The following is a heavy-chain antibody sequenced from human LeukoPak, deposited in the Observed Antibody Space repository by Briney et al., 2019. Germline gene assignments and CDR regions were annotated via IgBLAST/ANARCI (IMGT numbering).Heavy chain of an antibody. J-gene: IGHJ5*02. D-gene: IGHD2-8*01. V-gene: IGHV3-30*02. Sequence: GGSLRLSCAASGFIFSNFGMHWVRQAPGKGLEWVAFIRFDESDKFYADSVMGRFTISRDISKNTLFLQMNSLRVEDTAVYYCVKDNPVCESWGQGTLVTVSS. CDR2: IRFDESDK. CDR3: VKDNPVCES. CDR1: GFIFSNFG.